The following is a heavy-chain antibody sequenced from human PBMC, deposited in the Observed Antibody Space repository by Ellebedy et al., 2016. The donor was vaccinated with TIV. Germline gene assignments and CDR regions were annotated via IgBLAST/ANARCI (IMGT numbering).Heavy chain of an antibody. CDR2: ILPVFGSA. Sequence: AASVKVSCKASGYTFSIYAVSWVRQAPGQGLEWMGKILPVFGSADYAQKFQGRVTITADASTSTAYMEVTSLRSEDTAVYFGVRGSRSPIWGQGTLVTVSS. CDR1: GYTFSIYA. V-gene: IGHV1-69*13. D-gene: IGHD2-2*01. J-gene: IGHJ4*02. CDR3: VRGSRSPI.